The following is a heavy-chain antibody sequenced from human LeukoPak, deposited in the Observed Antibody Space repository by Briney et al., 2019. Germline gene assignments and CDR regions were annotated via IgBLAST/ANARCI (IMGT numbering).Heavy chain of an antibody. V-gene: IGHV1-69*13. CDR1: GGTFSSYA. Sequence: ASVRVSCKVSGGTFSSYAISWVRQAPGQGLECMGGIIPIFGTANYAQKFQGRVTITADESTSTAYMQLSRLRSEDTAVYYCAIAYCSSSSCRYYYYGMDVWGQGTTVTVS. J-gene: IGHJ6*02. CDR3: AIAYCSSSSCRYYYYGMDV. D-gene: IGHD2-2*01. CDR2: IIPIFGTA.